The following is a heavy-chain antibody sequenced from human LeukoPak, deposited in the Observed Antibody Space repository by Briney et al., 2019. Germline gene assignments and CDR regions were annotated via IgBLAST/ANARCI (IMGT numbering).Heavy chain of an antibody. J-gene: IGHJ4*02. CDR3: AREGRDSGHDPRALFDY. Sequence: SQTLSLTCAISGDSVSSNSAAWNWIRQSPSRGLEWLGRTYYRSKWYNDYAVSVKSRITINPDTSKNQFSLQLNSVTPEDTAAYCWAREGRDSGHDPRALFDYWGQGNLVTVSS. CDR2: TYYRSKWYN. D-gene: IGHD5-12*01. V-gene: IGHV6-1*01. CDR1: GDSVSSNSAA.